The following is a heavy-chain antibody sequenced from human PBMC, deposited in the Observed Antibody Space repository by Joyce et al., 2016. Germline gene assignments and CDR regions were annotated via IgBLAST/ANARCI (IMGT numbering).Heavy chain of an antibody. D-gene: IGHD2-15*01. Sequence: EVQLVESGGRLVRPGGSLRLSCTTSGVTGSTNYLSWVRQAPEKGVEWVAVIHTDGTTYYADSVKGRFTIYRDISKNMLYLQMNRLRSEDTAVYFCARTPTVAFDVWGQGTMVTVSS. V-gene: IGHV3-66*02. CDR1: GVTGSTNY. CDR3: ARTPTVAFDV. CDR2: IHTDGTT. J-gene: IGHJ3*01.